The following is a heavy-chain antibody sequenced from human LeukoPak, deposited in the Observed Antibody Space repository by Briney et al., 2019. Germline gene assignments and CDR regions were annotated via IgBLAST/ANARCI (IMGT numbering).Heavy chain of an antibody. CDR3: AKDPRGGQWLEGLDY. V-gene: IGHV3-30*18. D-gene: IGHD6-19*01. CDR2: ISYDGSNK. Sequence: GGSLRLSCAASGFTFSSYGMHWVRPAPGKGVEWVAVISYDGSNKYYADSVKGRFTISRENSKNTLYLQMNSLRAEDTAVYYCAKDPRGGQWLEGLDYWGQGILVTVSS. CDR1: GFTFSSYG. J-gene: IGHJ4*02.